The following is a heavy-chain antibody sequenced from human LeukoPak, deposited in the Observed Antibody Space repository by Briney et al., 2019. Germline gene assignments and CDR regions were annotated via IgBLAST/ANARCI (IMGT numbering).Heavy chain of an antibody. J-gene: IGHJ6*02. Sequence: PSEALSLTCTVSGGSISSYYWSWIRQPPGKGLEWIGYIYYSGSTNYNPSLKSRVTISVDTSKNQFSLKLSSVTAADTAVYYCARDDYGDYYGMDVWGQGTTVTVSS. CDR1: GGSISSYY. CDR2: IYYSGST. D-gene: IGHD4-17*01. V-gene: IGHV4-59*01. CDR3: ARDDYGDYYGMDV.